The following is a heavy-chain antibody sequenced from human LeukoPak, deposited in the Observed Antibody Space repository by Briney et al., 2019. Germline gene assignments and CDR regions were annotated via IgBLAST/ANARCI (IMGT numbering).Heavy chain of an antibody. V-gene: IGHV5-51*01. CDR3: ARPGSSGWPPDY. Sequence: GESLKISCKGSGYSFTTYWIGWVRQMPGKGLELMGIIYPGDSDTRYSPSFQGRVTISVDKSISTAFLQWSSLKASDTAIYYCARPGSSGWPPDYWGQGTLVTVSS. CDR1: GYSFTTYW. J-gene: IGHJ4*02. D-gene: IGHD6-19*01. CDR2: IYPGDSDT.